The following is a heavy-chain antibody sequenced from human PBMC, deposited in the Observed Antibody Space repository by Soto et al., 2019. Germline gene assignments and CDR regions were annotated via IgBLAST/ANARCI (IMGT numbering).Heavy chain of an antibody. CDR1: GYNFTSYW. Sequence: GESLKISCRVSGYNFTSYWIAWVRQMPGKGLEWMGIINPGDSDTRYSPSFQGQVTISADKSISTAYLQWSSLKASDTAMYYCARHRAVADREDYWGHGTLVTVSS. CDR2: INPGDSDT. V-gene: IGHV5-51*01. J-gene: IGHJ4*01. D-gene: IGHD6-19*01. CDR3: ARHRAVADREDY.